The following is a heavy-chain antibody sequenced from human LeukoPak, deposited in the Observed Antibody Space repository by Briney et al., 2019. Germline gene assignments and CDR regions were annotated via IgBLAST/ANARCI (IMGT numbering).Heavy chain of an antibody. CDR2: IIPIFGTA. D-gene: IGHD3-22*01. CDR1: GYTFTSYG. J-gene: IGHJ1*01. V-gene: IGHV1-69*13. CDR3: AREHYYGSSGYYKYFQH. Sequence: SVKVSCKASGYTFTSYGISWVRQAPGQGLEWMGGIIPIFGTANYAQKFQGRVTITADESTNTAYMELSSLRSEDTAVYYCAREHYYGSSGYYKYFQHWGQGTLVTVSS.